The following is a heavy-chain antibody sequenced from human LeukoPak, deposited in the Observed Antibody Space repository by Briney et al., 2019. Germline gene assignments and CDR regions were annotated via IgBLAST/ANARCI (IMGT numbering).Heavy chain of an antibody. J-gene: IGHJ4*02. D-gene: IGHD3-22*01. Sequence: GGSLRLSCAASGFTFSSYGMHWVRQAPGKGLEWVAFIRYDGSNKYYADSVKGRFTISRDNAKNSLYLQMNSLRAEDTAVYYCARDEGDDSSGYYYSYWGQGTLVTVSS. CDR2: IRYDGSNK. V-gene: IGHV3-30*02. CDR1: GFTFSSYG. CDR3: ARDEGDDSSGYYYSY.